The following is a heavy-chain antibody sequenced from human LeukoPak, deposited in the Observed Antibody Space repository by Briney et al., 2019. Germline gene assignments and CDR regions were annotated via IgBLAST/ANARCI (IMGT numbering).Heavy chain of an antibody. CDR3: ARDAFYSYDSSNWYPGALNI. Sequence: TGGSLRLSCAASGFTFSSYAMSWVRQAPGKGLEWVSSISGSGGNTYYGDSVKGRFTVSRDNSKNTLYLQMNSLRAEDTAVYYCARDAFYSYDSSNWYPGALNIWGQGTMATVSS. D-gene: IGHD6-13*01. CDR2: ISGSGGNT. J-gene: IGHJ3*02. CDR1: GFTFSSYA. V-gene: IGHV3-23*01.